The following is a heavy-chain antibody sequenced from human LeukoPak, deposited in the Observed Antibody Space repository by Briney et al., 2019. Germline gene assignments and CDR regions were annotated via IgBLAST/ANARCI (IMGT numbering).Heavy chain of an antibody. CDR1: GFTFSSYG. D-gene: IGHD3-3*01. Sequence: PGGSLRLSCAASGFTFSSYGMNWVRQAPGKGLEWVSSISSSSSYIYYADSVKGRFTISRDNAKNSLYLQMNSLRAEDTAVYYCASLPTIFGVVPWFDPWGQGTLVTVSS. V-gene: IGHV3-21*01. CDR3: ASLPTIFGVVPWFDP. CDR2: ISSSSSYI. J-gene: IGHJ5*02.